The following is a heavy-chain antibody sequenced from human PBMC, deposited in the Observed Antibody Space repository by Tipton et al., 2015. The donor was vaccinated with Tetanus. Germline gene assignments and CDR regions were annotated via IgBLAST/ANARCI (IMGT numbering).Heavy chain of an antibody. CDR2: IYWNDDK. CDR1: GFSLSTSGVG. J-gene: IGHJ6*02. D-gene: IGHD1-20*01. Sequence: LVKPSQTLTLTCTFSGFSLSTSGVGVGWIRQPPGKALEWLALIYWNDDKRYSPSLKSRLNITKDTSKTQVVLTLTNMDPVDTAAYYCARSYLTGAGDYYGMYVWGQGP. V-gene: IGHV2-5*01. CDR3: ARSYLTGAGDYYGMYV.